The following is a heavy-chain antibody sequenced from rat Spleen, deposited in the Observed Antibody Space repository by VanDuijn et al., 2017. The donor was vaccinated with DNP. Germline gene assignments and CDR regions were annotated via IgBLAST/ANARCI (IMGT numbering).Heavy chain of an antibody. Sequence: EVKLVESGCDLVQPGTSLKLSCVASGFNFNDYWMGWVRQAPGKGLEWIGDIYKDSSTINYTPSLRDKFTISRDNAQNTLYLQMSRLGSDDTAIYYCSRGPNYGSWADYFDYWGQGIMVTVSS. J-gene: IGHJ2*01. V-gene: IGHV4-2*01. CDR2: IYKDSSTI. CDR1: GFNFNDYW. CDR3: SRGPNYGSWADYFDY. D-gene: IGHD1-11*01.